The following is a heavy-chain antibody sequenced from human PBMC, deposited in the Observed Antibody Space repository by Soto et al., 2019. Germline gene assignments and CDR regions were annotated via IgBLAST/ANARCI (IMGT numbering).Heavy chain of an antibody. CDR3: AVGYSGYDRGSYFDY. Sequence: QVQLVQSGAEVKKPGSSVKVSCKASGGTFSSYTISWVRQAPGQGLEWMGRIIPILGIANYAQKFQGRVTITADKATSTAYMELSSLRSEDTAVYNCAVGYSGYDRGSYFDYWGQGTLVTVSS. J-gene: IGHJ4*02. CDR2: IIPILGIA. D-gene: IGHD5-12*01. CDR1: GGTFSSYT. V-gene: IGHV1-69*02.